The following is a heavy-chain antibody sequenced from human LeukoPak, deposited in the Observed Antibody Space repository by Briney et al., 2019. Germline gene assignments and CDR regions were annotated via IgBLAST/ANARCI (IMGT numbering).Heavy chain of an antibody. CDR2: ISTNGGST. CDR3: ARGEYGSGSYHIDY. J-gene: IGHJ4*02. CDR1: GFTFSSYA. D-gene: IGHD3-10*01. Sequence: GGSLRLSCAASGFTFSSYAMHWVRQAPGKGLEYVSGISTNGGSTYYADSVKGRFTISRDNSKNTLFLQMGSLRAEDTAVYYCARGEYGSGSYHIDYWGQGTLVTVSS. V-gene: IGHV3-64*02.